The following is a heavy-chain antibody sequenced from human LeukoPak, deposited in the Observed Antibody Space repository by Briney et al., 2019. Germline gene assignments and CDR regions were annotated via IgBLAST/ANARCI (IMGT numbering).Heavy chain of an antibody. CDR3: ARAPFEGSGWYIYYFDY. CDR1: GGSISSSSYY. J-gene: IGHJ4*02. Sequence: PSETLSLTCTVSGGSISSSSYYWGWIRQPPGKGLEWIGSIYYSGSTYYNPSLKSRVTISVDMSKNQFSLKLSSVTAADTAVYYCARAPFEGSGWYIYYFDYWGQGTLVTVSS. D-gene: IGHD6-19*01. V-gene: IGHV4-39*07. CDR2: IYYSGST.